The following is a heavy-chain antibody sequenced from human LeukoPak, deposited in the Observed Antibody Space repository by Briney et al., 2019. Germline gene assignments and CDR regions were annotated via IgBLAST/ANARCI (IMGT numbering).Heavy chain of an antibody. CDR3: ARVTGFGLKGQEYSFDY. D-gene: IGHD2/OR15-2a*01. CDR2: IFYSGST. V-gene: IGHV4-39*01. J-gene: IGHJ4*02. CDR1: GGSISSDIYY. Sequence: TTSETLSLTCTVSGGSISSDIYYWGWIRQPPGKGLEWIGSIFYSGSTYYTPTLKSRVTISIDTSKNQFSLELSSVTAADTAVYFCARVTGFGLKGQEYSFDYWGRGPWVTVSS.